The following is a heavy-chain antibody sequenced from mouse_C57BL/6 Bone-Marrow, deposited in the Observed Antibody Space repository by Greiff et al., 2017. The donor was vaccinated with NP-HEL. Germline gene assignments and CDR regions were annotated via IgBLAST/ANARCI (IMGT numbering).Heavy chain of an antibody. CDR1: GFTFSSYG. J-gene: IGHJ3*01. CDR3: ASPYDYDVAWFAY. V-gene: IGHV5-6*02. D-gene: IGHD2-4*01. Sequence: DVKLVESGGDLVKPGGSLKLSCAASGFTFSSYGMSWVRQTPDKRLEWVATISSGGSYPYYPDSVKGRFTISRDNAKNTLYLQMSSLKSEDTAMYYCASPYDYDVAWFAYWGQGTLVTVSA. CDR2: ISSGGSYP.